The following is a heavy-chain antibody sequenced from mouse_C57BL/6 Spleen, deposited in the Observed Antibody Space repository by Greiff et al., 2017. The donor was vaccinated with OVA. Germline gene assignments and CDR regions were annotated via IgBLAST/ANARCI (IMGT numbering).Heavy chain of an antibody. D-gene: IGHD1-1*01. V-gene: IGHV1-82*01. Sequence: VQLQQSGPELVKPGASVKISCKASGYAFSSSWMNWVKQRPGKGLEWIGRIYPGDGDTNYNGKFKGKATLTADKSSSTAYMQLSSLTSEDSAVYFCATSNYYGSGYNAMDYWGQGTSVTVSS. CDR2: IYPGDGDT. CDR1: GYAFSSSW. J-gene: IGHJ4*01. CDR3: ATSNYYGSGYNAMDY.